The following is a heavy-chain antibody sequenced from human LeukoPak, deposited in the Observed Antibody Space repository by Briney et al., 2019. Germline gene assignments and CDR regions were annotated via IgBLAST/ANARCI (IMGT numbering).Heavy chain of an antibody. J-gene: IGHJ5*02. Sequence: GALRLSCAASGFTFNNYEMNWVRQAPGKGLEWVSYIRSSGDTIYYADSVGGRFTISRDNAKNSLYLQMNSLRAEDTAVYYCARSTSVLWWRLFDPWGQGTLVTVSS. V-gene: IGHV3-48*03. CDR3: ARSTSVLWWRLFDP. CDR1: GFTFNNYE. D-gene: IGHD2-21*01. CDR2: IRSSGDTI.